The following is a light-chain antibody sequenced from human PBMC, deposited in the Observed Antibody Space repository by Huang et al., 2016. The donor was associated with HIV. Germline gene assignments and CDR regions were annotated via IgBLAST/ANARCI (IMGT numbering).Light chain of an antibody. J-gene: IGKJ2*01. CDR2: GAS. V-gene: IGKV3-15*01. Sequence: EIVMTQSQATLSVSPGERATLSCRASQSVSSNLAWYQQKPGQAPRLRSYGASTRATGIPARFSGSGSGTEFTLTISSLQSEDFAVYYCQQYNNWPPYTFGQGTKLEIK. CDR1: QSVSSN. CDR3: QQYNNWPPYT.